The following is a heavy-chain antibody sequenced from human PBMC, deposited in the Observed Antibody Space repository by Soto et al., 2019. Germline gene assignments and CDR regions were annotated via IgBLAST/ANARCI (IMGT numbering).Heavy chain of an antibody. CDR1: GGSFSGYY. J-gene: IGHJ5*02. CDR2: INHSGRT. D-gene: IGHD6-13*01. V-gene: IGHV4-34*01. Sequence: PSETLSLTCAVYGGSFSGYYWSWIRQPPGKGLEWIGEINHSGRTNYNPSLKSRVTISVDTSKNQFSLKLSSVTAADTAVYYCARGLGIAAAGTHWFDPWGQGTLVTVSS. CDR3: ARGLGIAAAGTHWFDP.